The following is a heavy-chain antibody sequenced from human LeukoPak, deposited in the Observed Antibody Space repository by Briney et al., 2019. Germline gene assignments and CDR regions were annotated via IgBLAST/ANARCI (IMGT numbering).Heavy chain of an antibody. D-gene: IGHD6-19*01. J-gene: IGHJ4*02. Sequence: SETLSLTCAVYGGSFSGYYWSWIRQPPGKGLEWIGEINHSGSTNYNPSLKSRVTISVDTSKNQFSLKLSSVTAADTAVYYCARGPSIAVAGTQLDYWGQGTLVTVSS. V-gene: IGHV4-34*01. CDR2: INHSGST. CDR1: GGSFSGYY. CDR3: ARGPSIAVAGTQLDY.